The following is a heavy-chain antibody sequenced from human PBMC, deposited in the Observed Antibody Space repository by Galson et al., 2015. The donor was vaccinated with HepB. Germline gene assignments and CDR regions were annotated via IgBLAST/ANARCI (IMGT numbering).Heavy chain of an antibody. CDR1: GGSISSYY. CDR2: IYTSGSS. CDR3: ARSDSGWYHDY. V-gene: IGHV4-4*07. J-gene: IGHJ4*02. D-gene: IGHD6-19*01. Sequence: SETLSLTCTVSGGSISSYYCTWIRQPAGKGLEWIGRIYTSGSSNSNPSLKSRVTMSVDRSKNQFSLKLNSVTAADTAVYYCARSDSGWYHDYWGQGTLVTVSS.